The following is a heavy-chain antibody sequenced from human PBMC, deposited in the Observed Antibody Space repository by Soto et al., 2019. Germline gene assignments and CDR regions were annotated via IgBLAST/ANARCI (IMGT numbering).Heavy chain of an antibody. CDR3: ARVVHSSGWYCFGY. J-gene: IGHJ4*02. CDR1: GYTFTSYP. D-gene: IGHD6-19*01. V-gene: IGHV1-18*01. CDR2: ISAYNGNT. Sequence: ASVKVSSKSSGYTFTSYPISWVRQPPGQGLEWMGWISAYNGNTNYAQKLQCRVTMTTDTSTTTAYMELRSLRSDDKPVYYCARVVHSSGWYCFGYWGKGNLVTVSS.